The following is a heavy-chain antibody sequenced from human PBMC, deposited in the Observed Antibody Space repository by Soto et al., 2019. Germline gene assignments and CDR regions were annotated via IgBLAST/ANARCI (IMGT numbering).Heavy chain of an antibody. CDR3: ARVHVMVVAGSNFDY. Sequence: TSETLSLTCTVSGDSISSGSYWGWIRQPPGEGPEWIASIYHGGTTFYNPSLKSRISISVDTSKNQFSLRLTSVTAADTATYYCARVHVMVVAGSNFDYWGQGTLVTVSS. D-gene: IGHD6-19*01. J-gene: IGHJ4*03. V-gene: IGHV4-38-2*02. CDR1: GDSISSGSY. CDR2: IYHGGTT.